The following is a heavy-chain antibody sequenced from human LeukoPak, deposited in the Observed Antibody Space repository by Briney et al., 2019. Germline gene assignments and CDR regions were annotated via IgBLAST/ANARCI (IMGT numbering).Heavy chain of an antibody. J-gene: IGHJ4*02. Sequence: ASVKVSCKASGYTFTSYDINWVRQATGQGLEWMGWMNPNSGNTGYAQKFQGRATMTRNTSISTAYMELSSLRSEDTAVYYCARGRLVGATIDYWGQGTLVTVSS. V-gene: IGHV1-8*01. CDR3: ARGRLVGATIDY. CDR1: GYTFTSYD. D-gene: IGHD1-26*01. CDR2: MNPNSGNT.